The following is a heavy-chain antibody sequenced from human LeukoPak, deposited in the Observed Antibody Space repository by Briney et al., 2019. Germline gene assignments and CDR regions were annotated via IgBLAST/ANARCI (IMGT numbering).Heavy chain of an antibody. V-gene: IGHV3-30*02. CDR3: AKASTYSSGWYGGDY. CDR1: GFTFSSYG. J-gene: IGHJ4*02. D-gene: IGHD6-19*01. CDR2: IRYDGSNK. Sequence: GGSLRLSCAASGFTFSSYGMHWVRQAPGKGLEWVAFIRYDGSNKYYADSVKGRFTISRDNSKNTLYLQMNSLRAEDTAVYYCAKASTYSSGWYGGDYWGQGTLVTVS.